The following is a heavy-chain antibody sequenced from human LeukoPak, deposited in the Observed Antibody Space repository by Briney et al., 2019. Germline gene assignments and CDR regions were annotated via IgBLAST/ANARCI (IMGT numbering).Heavy chain of an antibody. D-gene: IGHD3-16*02. CDR2: IYHSGST. V-gene: IGHV4-38-2*02. Sequence: PSETLSLTRTVSGYSISSDYYWGWIRQPPGRGLEWIGTIYHSGSTYYNPSLKSRVTISVDTSKNQFSLKLSSVTAADTAVYYCARYDVWGTYRAFDYWGQGTLVTVSS. CDR1: GYSISSDYY. J-gene: IGHJ4*02. CDR3: ARYDVWGTYRAFDY.